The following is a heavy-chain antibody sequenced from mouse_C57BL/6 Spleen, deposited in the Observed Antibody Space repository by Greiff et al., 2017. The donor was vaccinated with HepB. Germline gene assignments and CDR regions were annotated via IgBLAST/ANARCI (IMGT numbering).Heavy chain of an antibody. Sequence: QVQLQQSGPELVKPGASVKISCKASGYAFSSSWMNWVKQRPGKGLEWIGRIYPGDGDTNYNGKFKGKATLTADKSSSTAYMQLSSLTSEDSAVYFCARSPITTVVVDYWGQGTTLTVSS. D-gene: IGHD1-1*01. CDR2: IYPGDGDT. J-gene: IGHJ2*01. CDR1: GYAFSSSW. CDR3: ARSPITTVVVDY. V-gene: IGHV1-82*01.